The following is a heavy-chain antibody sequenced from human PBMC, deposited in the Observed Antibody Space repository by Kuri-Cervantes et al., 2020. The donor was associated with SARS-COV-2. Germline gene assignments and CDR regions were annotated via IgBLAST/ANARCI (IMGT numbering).Heavy chain of an antibody. V-gene: IGHV3-23*01. D-gene: IGHD2-15*01. CDR3: AKDRVYSSGGSCPLYY. CDR2: ISGSGGST. Sequence: GESLKISCAASGFTFSSYAMSWVRQAPGKGLEWVSAISGSGGSTYYADSVKGRFTISRDNSKNTLYLQMNSLRAEDTAVYYCAKDRVYSSGGSCPLYYWGQGTLVTVSS. J-gene: IGHJ4*02. CDR1: GFTFSSYA.